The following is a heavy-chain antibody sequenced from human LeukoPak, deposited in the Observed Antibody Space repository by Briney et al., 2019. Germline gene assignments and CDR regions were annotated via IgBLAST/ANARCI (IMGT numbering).Heavy chain of an antibody. Sequence: SETLSLTCAVYGVSFSDYYWSWIRQPPGKGLEWIGEIHQSVYTNYNPSLKSRVTISVDTSKNQLSLELSSVTGADTAVYYCARGYSRVLIDDWGQGTLVTVSS. CDR3: ARGYSRVLIDD. J-gene: IGHJ4*02. D-gene: IGHD1-26*01. CDR1: GVSFSDYY. V-gene: IGHV4-34*01. CDR2: IHQSVYT.